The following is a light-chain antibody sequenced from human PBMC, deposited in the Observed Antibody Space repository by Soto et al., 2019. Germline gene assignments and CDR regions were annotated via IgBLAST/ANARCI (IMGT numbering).Light chain of an antibody. J-gene: IGKJ5*01. CDR3: QQYGSSPPIT. V-gene: IGKV3-20*01. CDR2: GAS. CDR1: KSVSNY. Sequence: VVVSQSPGAVSLTQKERATLASRASKSVSNYVAWYQQKSGQPPRLLIYGASSRASGIPDRFSGSGSGTDFTLTISRVEPEDFAVYYCQQYGSSPPITFGQGTRLEIK.